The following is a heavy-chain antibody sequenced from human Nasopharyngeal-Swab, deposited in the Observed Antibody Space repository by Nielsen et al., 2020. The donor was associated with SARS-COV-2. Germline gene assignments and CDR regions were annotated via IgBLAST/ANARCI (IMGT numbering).Heavy chain of an antibody. J-gene: IGHJ3*02. CDR1: GFTFSRYW. CDR2: IINDETTT. D-gene: IGHD3-16*01. Sequence: GGSLRLSCAASGFTFSRYWMHWVRQVPGKGLVWVSRIINDETTTRYADSVKGRFTISRDNAKNTLYLQMNSLRAEVTAVYFCATGGRSAFEIWGQGTMVTVS. V-gene: IGHV3-74*01. CDR3: ATGGRSAFEI.